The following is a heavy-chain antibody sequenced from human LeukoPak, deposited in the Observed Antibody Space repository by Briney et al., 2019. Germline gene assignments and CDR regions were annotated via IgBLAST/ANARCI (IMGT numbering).Heavy chain of an antibody. Sequence: ASVKVSCKASGYTFTSYGISWVRQAPGQGLEWMGWISAYNGNTNYAQKLQGRVTMTTDTSTSTAYMELRSLRSDDTAVYYCATLVQTLWYFDLWGRGTLVTVSS. J-gene: IGHJ2*01. CDR3: ATLVQTLWYFDL. V-gene: IGHV1-18*01. CDR1: GYTFTSYG. CDR2: ISAYNGNT. D-gene: IGHD6-13*01.